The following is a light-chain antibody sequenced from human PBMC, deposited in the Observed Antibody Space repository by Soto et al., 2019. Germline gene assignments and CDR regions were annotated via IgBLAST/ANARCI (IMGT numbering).Light chain of an antibody. CDR1: QSVSGS. V-gene: IGKV3-11*01. CDR3: QQYHNSPRT. CDR2: DAS. Sequence: EIVLTQSPAILSLSPGEKATLSCRASQSVSGSLGWYQQKPGQAPRLIIYDASVRATGIPARFSGSGSGTDFTLTISSLEPEDFAVYYCQQYHNSPRTFGQGTKVEIK. J-gene: IGKJ1*01.